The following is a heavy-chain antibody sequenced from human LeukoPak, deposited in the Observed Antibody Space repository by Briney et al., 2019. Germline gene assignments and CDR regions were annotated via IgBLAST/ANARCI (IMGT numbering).Heavy chain of an antibody. D-gene: IGHD4-17*01. CDR3: ARGETLATVIREHYYYYMDV. CDR1: LYTFTGYY. V-gene: IGHV1-2*02. J-gene: IGHJ6*03. CDR2: INPNSGGT. Sequence: ASVKVSPKASLYTFTGYYMHWVRQAPAQGPQWMGWINPNSGGTNYAHKFQSRVTQTRHTSISTAYMELSRLRSDDTAVYYCARGETLATVIREHYYYYMDVWGKGTTVTVSS.